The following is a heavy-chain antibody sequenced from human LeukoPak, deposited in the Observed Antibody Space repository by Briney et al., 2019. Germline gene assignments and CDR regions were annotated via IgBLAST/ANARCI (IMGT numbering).Heavy chain of an antibody. Sequence: PGASVKVSCKASGYTFTGYYMHWVRQAPGQGLEWMGWINANTGNPTYAQGFTGRFVFSLDTSVSTAYLQISSLKAEDTAVYYCARLYGGNSVYYFDYWGQGTLVTVSS. CDR1: GYTFTGYY. CDR3: ARLYGGNSVYYFDY. J-gene: IGHJ4*02. D-gene: IGHD4-23*01. CDR2: INANTGNP. V-gene: IGHV7-4-1*02.